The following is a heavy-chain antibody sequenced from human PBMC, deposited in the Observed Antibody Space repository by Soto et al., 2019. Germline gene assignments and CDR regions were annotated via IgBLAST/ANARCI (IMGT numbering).Heavy chain of an antibody. D-gene: IGHD1-26*01. CDR2: IYGTGTT. J-gene: IGHJ4*02. CDR1: DGSISSYY. V-gene: IGHV4-59*01. Sequence: SETLSLTCTVSDGSISSYYWSWIRQPPGKGLEWIGYIYGTGTTNYAPSLKNRVTMSLHTSKNQFSLTLSSVTAADTAMYYCAGFSSGTYLFGLWGPGTLVTVSS. CDR3: AGFSSGTYLFGL.